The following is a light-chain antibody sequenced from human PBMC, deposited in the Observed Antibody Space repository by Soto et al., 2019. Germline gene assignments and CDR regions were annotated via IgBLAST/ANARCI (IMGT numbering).Light chain of an antibody. CDR1: QSVSSY. V-gene: IGKV3-11*01. CDR3: QHRSNWPIT. J-gene: IGKJ5*01. Sequence: EIVLTQSPATLSLSPGERATLSCRASQSVSSYLAWYQQKAGQAPRLLIYDASNRATGIPARFSGSGSGTEFPLTISNLEPQDFAVYFCQHRSNWPITSGKGTRLEIK. CDR2: DAS.